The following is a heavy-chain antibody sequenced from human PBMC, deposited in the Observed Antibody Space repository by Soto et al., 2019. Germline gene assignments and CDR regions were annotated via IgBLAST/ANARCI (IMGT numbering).Heavy chain of an antibody. CDR1: GYIFVNSG. J-gene: IGHJ6*02. V-gene: IGHV1-18*01. D-gene: IGHD3-16*01. Sequence: QVQLVQSGDEVKKPGASVKVSCKASGYIFVNSGIAWVRQAPGQGLEWMGWISPYTGNTHSATKVQGRLTMTTDTPTSTAYMDLGSLPSDDTAVYYCVMVDNYVTPTPQDVWGQGTTVTVSS. CDR2: ISPYTGNT. CDR3: VMVDNYVTPTPQDV.